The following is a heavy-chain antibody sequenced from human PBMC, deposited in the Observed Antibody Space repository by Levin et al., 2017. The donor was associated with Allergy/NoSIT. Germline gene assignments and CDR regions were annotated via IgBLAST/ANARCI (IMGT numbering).Heavy chain of an antibody. CDR3: ARIDVDTAMATGVPNYYYGMDG. CDR2: ISSSSSTI. D-gene: IGHD5-18*01. Sequence: GGSLRLSCAASGFTFSSYSMNWVRQAPGKGLEWVSYISSSSSTIYYADSVKGRFTISRDNAKNSLYLQMNSLRDEDTAVYYCARIDVDTAMATGVPNYYYGMDGWGQGTTVTVSS. J-gene: IGHJ6*02. V-gene: IGHV3-48*02. CDR1: GFTFSSYS.